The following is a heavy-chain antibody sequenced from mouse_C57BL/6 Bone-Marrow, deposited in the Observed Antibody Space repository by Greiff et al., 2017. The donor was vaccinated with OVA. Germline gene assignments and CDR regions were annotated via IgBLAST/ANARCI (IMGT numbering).Heavy chain of an antibody. CDR3: GNIAPVVVPSWQFGV. J-gene: IGHJ1*03. CDR2: IYPRSGNT. Sequence: VQLQQSGAELARPGASVKLSCKASGYTFTSYGMSWVQQSTGQGLEWIGEIYPRSGNTYYNEKFKGKATLTADKSSSPAYMELRSLTSEYSAVYFCGNIAPVVVPSWQFGVCGTGTPATVSS. D-gene: IGHD1-1*01. CDR1: GYTFTSYG. V-gene: IGHV1-81*01.